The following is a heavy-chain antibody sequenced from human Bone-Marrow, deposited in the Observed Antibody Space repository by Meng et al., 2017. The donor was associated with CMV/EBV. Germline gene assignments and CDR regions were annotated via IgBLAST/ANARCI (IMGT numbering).Heavy chain of an antibody. D-gene: IGHD2-15*01. CDR1: GFSFSEYR. CDR2: IRSKAYGGTT. Sequence: GGSLRLSCAASGFSFSEYRMSWVRQAPGKGLEWVGFIRSKAYGGTTEYAASVKGRFTISRDDSKSIAYLQMNSLKTEDTAVYYCTRGGVVVRGDYWGQGTLVTVSS. V-gene: IGHV3-49*04. CDR3: TRGGVVVRGDY. J-gene: IGHJ4*02.